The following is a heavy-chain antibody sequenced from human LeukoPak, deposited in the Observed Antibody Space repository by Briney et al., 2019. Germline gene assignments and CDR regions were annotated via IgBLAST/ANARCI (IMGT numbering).Heavy chain of an antibody. CDR1: GGSVSSGSYY. J-gene: IGHJ4*02. CDR3: ARVPSITIFGVVTPYYFDY. Sequence: KPSETLSLTCTVSGGSVSSGSYYWSWIRQPPGKGLEWIGYIYYSGSTNYNPPLKSRATISVDTSKNQFSLKLSSVTAVDTAVYYCARVPSITIFGVVTPYYFDYWGQGTLVTVSS. D-gene: IGHD3-3*01. V-gene: IGHV4-61*01. CDR2: IYYSGST.